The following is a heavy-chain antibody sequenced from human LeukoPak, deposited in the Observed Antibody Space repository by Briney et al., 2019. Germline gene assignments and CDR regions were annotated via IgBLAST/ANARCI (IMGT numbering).Heavy chain of an antibody. V-gene: IGHV3-30-3*01. J-gene: IGHJ4*02. D-gene: IGHD1-26*01. Sequence: GGSLRLSCAASGFTFSSYAMNWVRQAPGKGLEWVAVISYDGSKKYYTDSVKGRFTVSRDNSKNTLYLQMNSLRAEDTAVYYCARDYSGSYCLDDWGQGTLVTVSS. CDR1: GFTFSSYA. CDR3: ARDYSGSYCLDD. CDR2: ISYDGSKK.